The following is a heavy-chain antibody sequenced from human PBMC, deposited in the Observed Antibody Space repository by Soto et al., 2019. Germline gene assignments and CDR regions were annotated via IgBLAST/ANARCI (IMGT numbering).Heavy chain of an antibody. D-gene: IGHD6-6*01. J-gene: IGHJ5*02. V-gene: IGHV5-10-1*01. CDR3: ARLEYSSSSGSNWFDP. Sequence: GESLKISCKGSGYSFTSYWISWVRQMPGKGLEWVGRLYPSDSYTNYSPSFQVHVTISADKSISTAYLQWSSLKASDTAMYYCARLEYSSSSGSNWFDPWGQGTLVTVST. CDR1: GYSFTSYW. CDR2: LYPSDSYT.